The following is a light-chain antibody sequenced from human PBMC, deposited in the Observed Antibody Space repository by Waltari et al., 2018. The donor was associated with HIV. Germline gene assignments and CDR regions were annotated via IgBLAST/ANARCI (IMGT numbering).Light chain of an antibody. J-gene: IGLJ3*02. V-gene: IGLV2-11*01. CDR2: HVT. CDR3: CSFAGSYTLV. Sequence: QSALTQPRSVSGSPGQSVTSSCTGTSSDLVDYNYVSLYPPHPGKAPKHMIYHVTKRPSGVPDRFSGSKAGNTASLTISWLQAEDEAAYYCCSFAGSYTLVFGGGTKLTVL. CDR1: SSDLVDYNY.